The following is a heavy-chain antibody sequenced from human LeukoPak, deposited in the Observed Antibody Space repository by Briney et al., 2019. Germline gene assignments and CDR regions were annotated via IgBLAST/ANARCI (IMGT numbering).Heavy chain of an antibody. CDR1: GGTFSSYA. J-gene: IGHJ4*02. D-gene: IGHD6-19*01. V-gene: IGHV1-69*13. CDR2: IIPIFGTA. CDR3: ARDIAVAGMDVYYFDY. Sequence: ASVKVSCKASGGTFSSYAISWVRQAPGQGLEWMGGIIPIFGTANYAQKFQGRVTITADESTSTAYMELSSLKSEDTAVYYCARDIAVAGMDVYYFDYWGQGTLVTVSS.